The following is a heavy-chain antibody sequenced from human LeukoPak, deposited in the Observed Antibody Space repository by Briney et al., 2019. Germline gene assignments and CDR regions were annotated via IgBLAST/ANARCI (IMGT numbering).Heavy chain of an antibody. CDR3: ARVVYYDSSGHPALYFDW. V-gene: IGHV3-53*01. CDR2: IYNGGST. CDR1: GFTVSTNY. J-gene: IGHJ4*02. Sequence: GGSLRLSCAASGFTVSTNYMSWVRQAPGKGLEWVSVIYNGGSTNYSDSAKGRFAVSRDNSKSTLYLQMNILRAEGTGVYYCARVVYYDSSGHPALYFDWWGEGTLVTV. D-gene: IGHD3-22*01.